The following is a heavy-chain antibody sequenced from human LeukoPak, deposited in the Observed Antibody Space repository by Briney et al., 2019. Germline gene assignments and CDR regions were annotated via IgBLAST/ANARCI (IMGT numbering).Heavy chain of an antibody. D-gene: IGHD5-24*01. CDR2: INPNSGGT. CDR3: ARIRDGYNDAYDI. J-gene: IGHJ3*02. Sequence: ASVKVSCRASGYTFTGYYMHWVRQAPGQGLEWMGWINPNSGGTNYAQKFQGRVTMTRDTSASTVYMELSSLRSEDTAIYYCARIRDGYNDAYDIWGQGTVVTVPS. V-gene: IGHV1-2*02. CDR1: GYTFTGYY.